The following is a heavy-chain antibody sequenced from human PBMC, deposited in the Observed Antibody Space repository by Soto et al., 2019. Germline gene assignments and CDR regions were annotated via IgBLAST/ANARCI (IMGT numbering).Heavy chain of an antibody. CDR3: ARGRYGDY. CDR2: ISAHNGNT. J-gene: IGHJ4*02. CDR1: GYGFTTYG. V-gene: IGHV1-18*01. Sequence: QVHLVQSGAEVKKPGASVKVSCKGSGYGFTTYGITCVRQAPRQGLEWMAWISAHNGNTNYAQKLQGRVTVTRDPSTSTAYMELRSLRSDDTAVYYCARGRYGDYWGQGALVTVSS. D-gene: IGHD1-1*01.